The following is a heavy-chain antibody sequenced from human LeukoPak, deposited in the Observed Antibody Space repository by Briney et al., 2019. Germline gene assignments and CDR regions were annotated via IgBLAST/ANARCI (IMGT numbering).Heavy chain of an antibody. CDR3: TRVRLSLGYYFDS. CDR2: IYYSGST. Sequence: PSETLSLTCTVSGGSVSSGSYYWSWIRQPPGEGLEWIGYIYYSGSTSYNPSLKSRVTISVDTSKNQFSLKLSSVTAADTAVYYCTRVRLSLGYYFDSWGPGTLVTVSS. CDR1: GGSVSSGSYY. D-gene: IGHD3-22*01. V-gene: IGHV4-61*01. J-gene: IGHJ4*02.